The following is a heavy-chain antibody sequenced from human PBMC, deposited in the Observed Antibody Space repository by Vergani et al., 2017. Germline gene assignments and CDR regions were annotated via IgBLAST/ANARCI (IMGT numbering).Heavy chain of an antibody. CDR3: ARDGRDGYNHDY. CDR2: ISSSSSTL. D-gene: IGHD5-24*01. CDR1: GFTFSSYS. J-gene: IGHJ4*02. V-gene: IGHV3-48*01. Sequence: EVQLVESGGGLVQPGGSLRLSCEASGFTFSSYSMNWVRQAPGKGLEWVSYISSSSSTLYYADAVKGRFTISRDNAKNSLYLQMTSLRAEDTAVYYCARDGRDGYNHDYWGQGTLVTVSS.